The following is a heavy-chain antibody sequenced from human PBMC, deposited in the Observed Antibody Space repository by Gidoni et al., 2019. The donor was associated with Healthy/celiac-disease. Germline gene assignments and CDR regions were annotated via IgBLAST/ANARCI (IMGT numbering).Heavy chain of an antibody. CDR3: AKDSRGWAIFDY. V-gene: IGHV3-30*18. Sequence: QVQLVESGGGVVQPGRYLRLSCATVGFTFSNFGMHWGRQAPGKGLEWVAVISYDGSNKYFADSLKGRFTISRDNSKNTLYLQMNSLRAEDTAVYYCAKDSRGWAIFDYWGKGTLVTVSS. D-gene: IGHD6-19*01. CDR1: GFTFSNFG. CDR2: ISYDGSNK. J-gene: IGHJ4*02.